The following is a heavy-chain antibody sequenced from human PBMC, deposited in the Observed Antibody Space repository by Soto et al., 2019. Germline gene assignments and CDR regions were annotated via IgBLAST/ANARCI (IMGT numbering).Heavy chain of an antibody. V-gene: IGHV3-30*03. J-gene: IGHJ4*02. D-gene: IGHD2-8*01. Sequence: PGGSLRLSCAASRFDFTSYGMHWLRQAPGKGLEWVAVMSNDGNNQFYADSVRGRFIISRDTSKNTLFLQMTSLRPEDTAVYHCARGLCANRVCYYFFELWGPGALVT. CDR3: ARGLCANRVCYYFFEL. CDR2: MSNDGNNQ. CDR1: RFDFTSYG.